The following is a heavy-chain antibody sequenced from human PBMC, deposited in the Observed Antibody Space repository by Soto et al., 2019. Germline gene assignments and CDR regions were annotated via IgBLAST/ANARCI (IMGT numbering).Heavy chain of an antibody. V-gene: IGHV4-31*03. Sequence: QVQLQESGPGLVKPSQTLFLTCTVSGGSISSGGYYWSWIRQHPGKGLEWIGYIYYSGSTYYNPSLKSRVTISVDTSKNQFSLKLSSVTAADTAVYYCARDGGYYGSGSYYTFDYWGQGTLVTVSS. CDR3: ARDGGYYGSGSYYTFDY. CDR2: IYYSGST. CDR1: GGSISSGGYY. J-gene: IGHJ4*02. D-gene: IGHD3-10*01.